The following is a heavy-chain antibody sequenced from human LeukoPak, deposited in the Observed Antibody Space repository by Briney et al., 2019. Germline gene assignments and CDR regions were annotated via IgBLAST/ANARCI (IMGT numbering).Heavy chain of an antibody. D-gene: IGHD3-22*01. CDR2: IYHSGST. Sequence: SETLSLTCAVSGYSISSGYYWGWIRQPPGKGLEWIGSIYHSGSTYYNPSLKSRVTISVDTSKNQFSLKLSSVTAADTAVYYCARDQFRYDSSGYSDWGQGTLVTVSS. V-gene: IGHV4-38-2*02. CDR1: GYSISSGYY. CDR3: ARDQFRYDSSGYSD. J-gene: IGHJ4*02.